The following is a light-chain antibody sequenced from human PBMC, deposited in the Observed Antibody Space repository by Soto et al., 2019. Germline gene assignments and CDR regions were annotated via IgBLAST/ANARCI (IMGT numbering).Light chain of an antibody. CDR3: QSYDSSLRV. CDR2: GNS. V-gene: IGLV1-40*01. CDR1: SSSIGAGYD. Sequence: QSVLTQPPSVSGAPGQRVTISCTGSSSSIGAGYDVHWYQQVPGTAPKLLIYGNSNRPAGVPDRFSGSKSGTSASLAITGLQAEDEAVYYCQSYDSSLRVFGTGTKLTVL. J-gene: IGLJ1*01.